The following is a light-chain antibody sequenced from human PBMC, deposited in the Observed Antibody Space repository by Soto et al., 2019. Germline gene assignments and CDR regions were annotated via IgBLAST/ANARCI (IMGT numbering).Light chain of an antibody. J-gene: IGLJ1*01. V-gene: IGLV1-51*01. CDR1: SSNIGGNS. Sequence: QSVLTQPPSVSAAPGQKVTISCSGSSSNIGGNSVSWYQQLPGTAPKLILYDAYKRPSGVPGRFSGSKSGNTASLTISGLQVEDESDYYCCSHAGDSVVFGTGTKVTVL. CDR2: DAY. CDR3: CSHAGDSVV.